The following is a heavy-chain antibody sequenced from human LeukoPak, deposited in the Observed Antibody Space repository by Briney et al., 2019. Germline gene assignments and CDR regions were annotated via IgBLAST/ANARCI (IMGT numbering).Heavy chain of an antibody. J-gene: IGHJ4*02. V-gene: IGHV3-15*01. CDR2: IKRKGDDGTI. CDR1: GFTFSNAW. D-gene: IGHD3/OR15-3a*01. CDR3: TARTGRSDFDY. Sequence: GGSLRLSCAASGFTFSNAWMSWVRQAPGRGLEWVGRIKRKGDDGTIDYAAPVKGRLSISRDDSKNTLYLQMNSLKSEDTAVYYCTARTGRSDFDYWGQGTLVTVSS.